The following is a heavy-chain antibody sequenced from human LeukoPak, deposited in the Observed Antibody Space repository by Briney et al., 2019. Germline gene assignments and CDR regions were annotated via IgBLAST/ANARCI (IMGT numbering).Heavy chain of an antibody. CDR2: IYHSGST. CDR1: GGSISSGGYY. CDR3: ASCIAAAGAYFDY. V-gene: IGHV4-30-2*01. Sequence: SETLSLTYTVSGGSISSGGYYWSWIRQPPGKGLEWIGYIYHSGSTYYNPSLKSRVTISVDRSKNQFSLKLSSVTAADTAVYYCASCIAAAGAYFDYWGQGTLVTVSS. J-gene: IGHJ4*02. D-gene: IGHD6-13*01.